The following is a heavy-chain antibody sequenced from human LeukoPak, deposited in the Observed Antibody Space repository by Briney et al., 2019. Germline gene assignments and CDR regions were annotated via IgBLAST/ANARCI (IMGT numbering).Heavy chain of an antibody. Sequence: GGSLRLSCAASGFTFSSYAMSWVRQAPGKGLEWVSAISGSGGSTYYADSVKGRFTISRDNSKNTLYLQMNSLRAEDTAVYYCAKERYEAARPVAEKEYWGQGTLVIVSS. CDR1: GFTFSSYA. D-gene: IGHD6-19*01. CDR2: ISGSGGST. V-gene: IGHV3-23*01. CDR3: AKERYEAARPVAEKEY. J-gene: IGHJ4*02.